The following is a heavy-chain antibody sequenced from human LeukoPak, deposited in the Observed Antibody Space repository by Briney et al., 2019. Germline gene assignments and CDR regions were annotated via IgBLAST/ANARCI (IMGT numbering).Heavy chain of an antibody. CDR3: ARTLYPWNFDY. CDR1: GGSISTYY. D-gene: IGHD2-2*02. V-gene: IGHV4-39*07. J-gene: IGHJ4*02. CDR2: IYYSGST. Sequence: SETLSLTCTVSGGSISTYYWSWIRQPPGKGLEWIGSIYYSGSTYYNPSLKSRVSISVDTSKNQFSLRLSSVTAADTAVYYCARTLYPWNFDYWGQGTLVTVSS.